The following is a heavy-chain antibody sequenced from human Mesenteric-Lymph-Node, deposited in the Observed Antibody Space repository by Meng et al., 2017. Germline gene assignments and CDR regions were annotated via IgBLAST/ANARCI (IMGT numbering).Heavy chain of an antibody. J-gene: IGHJ4*02. CDR2: ISSSSSYI. Sequence: GESLKISCSASGFIFSWFAMSWVRQAPGKGLEWVSSISSSSSYIYYADSVKGRFTISRDNAKNSLYLQMNSLRAEDTAVYYCARDPGWGTMDYWDQGTRVTVSS. CDR3: ARDPGWGTMDY. V-gene: IGHV3-21*01. CDR1: GFIFSWFA. D-gene: IGHD1-7*01.